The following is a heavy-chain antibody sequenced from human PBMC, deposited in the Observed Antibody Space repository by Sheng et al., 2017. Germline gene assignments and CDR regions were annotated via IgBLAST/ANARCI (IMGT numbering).Heavy chain of an antibody. CDR2: ISGSGGNT. J-gene: IGHJ4*02. V-gene: IGHV3-23*01. Sequence: EVQLLESGGDLVQPGGSLRLSCAASGFTFSTYAMRWVRQAPGKGLEWVSSISGSGGNTYYADSVKGRFTISRDNSKNTLYLQMTSLRAEDTAVYYCAKDRSVYGSFSPIDYWGQGTLVTVSS. CDR1: GFTFSTYA. CDR3: AKDRSVYGSFSPIDY. D-gene: IGHD1-26*01.